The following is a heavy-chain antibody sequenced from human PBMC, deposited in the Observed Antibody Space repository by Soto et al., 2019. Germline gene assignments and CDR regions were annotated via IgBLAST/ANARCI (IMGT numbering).Heavy chain of an antibody. Sequence: PGESLKISCKGSGYSFTSYWIGWVRQMPGKGLEWMGIIYPGDSDTGYSPSFQGQVTISADKSISTAYLQWSSLKASDTAMYYCARRDDSSGYLLRGDFAIWGQGTMVTVSS. CDR2: IYPGDSDT. J-gene: IGHJ3*02. D-gene: IGHD3-22*01. V-gene: IGHV5-51*01. CDR3: ARRDDSSGYLLRGDFAI. CDR1: GYSFTSYW.